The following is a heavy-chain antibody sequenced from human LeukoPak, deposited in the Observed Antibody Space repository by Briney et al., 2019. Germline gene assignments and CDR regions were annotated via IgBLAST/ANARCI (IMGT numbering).Heavy chain of an antibody. CDR1: GDSVSSNSAA. V-gene: IGHV6-1*01. J-gene: IGHJ6*02. Sequence: SQTLSLTCAISGDSVSSNSAAWNWIRQSPSRGLEWLGRTYYRSKWYNDYAVSVKSRITINPDTSKNQFSLQLNSVTPEDTAVYYCARDPISIAVAGTYYYYGMDVWGQGTTVTVSS. D-gene: IGHD6-19*01. CDR2: TYYRSKWYN. CDR3: ARDPISIAVAGTYYYYGMDV.